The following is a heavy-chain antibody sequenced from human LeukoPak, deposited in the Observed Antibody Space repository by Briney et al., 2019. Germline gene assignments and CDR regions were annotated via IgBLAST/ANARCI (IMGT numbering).Heavy chain of an antibody. CDR2: TYSGGST. V-gene: IGHV3-66*01. Sequence: GGSLRLSCAASGFTVSSNYMSWVRQAPGKGLEWVSVTYSGGSTYYADSVKGRFTISRDNSKNTLYLQMNSLRAEDTAVYYCAREMEAAGTLVFDYWGQGTLATVSS. CDR1: GFTVSSNY. CDR3: AREMEAAGTLVFDY. J-gene: IGHJ4*02. D-gene: IGHD6-13*01.